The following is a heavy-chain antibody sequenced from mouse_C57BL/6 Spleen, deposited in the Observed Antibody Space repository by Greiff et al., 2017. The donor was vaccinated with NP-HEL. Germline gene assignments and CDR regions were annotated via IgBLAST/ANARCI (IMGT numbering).Heavy chain of an antibody. CDR3: ARAGIYGYFDV. V-gene: IGHV1-69*01. J-gene: IGHJ1*03. D-gene: IGHD1-1*02. CDR1: GYTFTSYW. Sequence: QVQLQQPGAELVMPGASVKLSCKASGYTFTSYWMHWVKQRPGQGLEWIGEIDPSDSYTNYNQKFKGKSTLTVDKSSSTAYMQLSSLTSEDSAVYYCARAGIYGYFDVWGTGTTVTVSS. CDR2: IDPSDSYT.